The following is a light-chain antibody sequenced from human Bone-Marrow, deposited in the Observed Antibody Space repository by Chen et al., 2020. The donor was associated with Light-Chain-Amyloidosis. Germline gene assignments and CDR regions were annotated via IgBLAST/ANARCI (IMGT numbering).Light chain of an antibody. CDR3: QVWDRSSDRPV. J-gene: IGLJ3*02. V-gene: IGLV3-21*02. CDR1: NIGSTS. Sequence: SYVLTQPSSVSVAPGQPATIASGGNNIGSTSVHWYQQPPGQAPLLVVYDDSDRPSGIPERLSGSNSGNTATLTISRVEAGDEADYYCQVWDRSSDRPVFGGGTKLTVL. CDR2: DDS.